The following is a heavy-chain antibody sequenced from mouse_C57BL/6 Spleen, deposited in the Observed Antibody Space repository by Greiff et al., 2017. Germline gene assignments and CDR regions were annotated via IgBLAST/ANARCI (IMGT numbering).Heavy chain of an antibody. D-gene: IGHD6-1*01. CDR1: GYSITSGYY. CDR2: ISYDGSN. CDR3: ARCASYYFDY. V-gene: IGHV3-6*01. Sequence: ESGPGLVKPSQSLSLTCSVTGYSITSGYYWNWIRQFPGNKLEWMGYISYDGSNNYNPSLKNRISITRDTSKNQFFLKLNSVTTEDTATYYCARCASYYFDYWGQGTTLTVSS. J-gene: IGHJ2*01.